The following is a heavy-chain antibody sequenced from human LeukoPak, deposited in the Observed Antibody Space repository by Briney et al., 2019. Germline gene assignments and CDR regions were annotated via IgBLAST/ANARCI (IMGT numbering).Heavy chain of an antibody. CDR3: AQGYSSGWYPY. J-gene: IGHJ4*02. Sequence: HPGGSLRLSCAVSGFSVSNFGMSWLRQAPGKGLEWFSALSVNGETTYYADSVKGRFIISRDNSKNTLYLQLSSLRAEDTAVYYCAQGYSSGWYPYWGQGSLVSVSS. CDR2: LSVNGETT. V-gene: IGHV3-23*01. CDR1: GFSVSNFG. D-gene: IGHD6-19*01.